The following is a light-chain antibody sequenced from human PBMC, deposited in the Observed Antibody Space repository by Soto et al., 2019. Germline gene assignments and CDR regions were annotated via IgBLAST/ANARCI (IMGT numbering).Light chain of an antibody. CDR2: GAS. CDR3: QQYGSSLWT. Sequence: DIVMTQNPATLSVSPGERASLSCRASQSVNRNLAWYQQKPGQAPRLLIYGASSRATGIPDRFSGSGSGTDFTLTISRLEPEDFAVYYCQQYGSSLWTFGQGTKVEI. J-gene: IGKJ1*01. CDR1: QSVNRN. V-gene: IGKV3-20*01.